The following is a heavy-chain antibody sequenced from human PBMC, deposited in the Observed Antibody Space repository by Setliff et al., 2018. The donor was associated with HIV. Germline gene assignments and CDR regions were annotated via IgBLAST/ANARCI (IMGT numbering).Heavy chain of an antibody. V-gene: IGHV1-18*01. CDR1: NYTLINYG. Sequence: ASVKVSCKASNYTLINYGVSWVRQAPGQGLEWMGWIGSYSGSTNYAQKFQGRVTMTTDRSTSTAYMELRSLRSDDTAVYYCARDVGRDGYCFDHWGQGTLVTVSS. CDR2: IGSYSGST. CDR3: ARDVGRDGYCFDH. J-gene: IGHJ4*02. D-gene: IGHD5-12*01.